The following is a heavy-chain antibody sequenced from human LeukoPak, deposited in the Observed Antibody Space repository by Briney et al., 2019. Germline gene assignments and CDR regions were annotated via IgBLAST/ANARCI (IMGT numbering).Heavy chain of an antibody. CDR1: GFTFDDYG. D-gene: IGHD6-13*01. J-gene: IGHJ5*02. CDR3: ARDLYSSSWYKWFDP. V-gene: IGHV3-20*04. CDR2: INWNGGST. Sequence: GGSLRLSCAASGFTFDDYGMSWVRQAPGKGLEWVSGINWNGGSTGYADSVKGRFTISRDNAKNSLYLQMNSLRAEDTALYYCARDLYSSSWYKWFDPWGQGTLVTVSS.